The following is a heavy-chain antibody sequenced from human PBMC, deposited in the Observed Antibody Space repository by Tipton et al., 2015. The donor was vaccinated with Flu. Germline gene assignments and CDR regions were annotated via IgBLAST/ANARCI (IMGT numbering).Heavy chain of an antibody. CDR3: AGSGDTTGTRAVDY. V-gene: IGHV4-4*02. J-gene: IGHJ4*02. Sequence: TLSLTCAVSGGSISSSNWWSWVRQPPGKGLEWIGEIYHSGSTNYNPSLKSRVTISVDKSKNRFSLKLSSVTAADTAVYYCAGSGDTTGTRAVDYWGQGTLVTVSS. D-gene: IGHD1-1*01. CDR2: IYHSGST. CDR1: GGSISSSNW.